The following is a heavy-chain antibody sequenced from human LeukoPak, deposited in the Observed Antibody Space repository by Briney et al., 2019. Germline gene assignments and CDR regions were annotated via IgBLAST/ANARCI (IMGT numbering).Heavy chain of an antibody. CDR2: INPNSGGT. CDR3: ARDRRVPTAIDY. V-gene: IGHV1-2*02. Sequence: ASVKVSCKASGYTFTGYYMLWMRQAPGQGLEWVGWINPNSGGTNCAQKFRGRVTMTRDTSISTAYMELSRLRSDDTAVYYCARDRRVPTAIDYWGQGTLVTVSS. CDR1: GYTFTGYY. D-gene: IGHD2-21*02. J-gene: IGHJ4*02.